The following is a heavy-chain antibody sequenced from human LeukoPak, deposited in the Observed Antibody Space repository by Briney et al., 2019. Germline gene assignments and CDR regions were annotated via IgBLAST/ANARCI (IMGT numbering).Heavy chain of an antibody. V-gene: IGHV3-13*01. D-gene: IGHD5-18*01. Sequence: PGGSLRLSCVASGLTFSSYDMHWVRQGTGKGLEWVSAIGTAYDTYYAGSVKGRFTISRENAENSLYLQMNSLRAGDTAVYYCARLLGYSYGNNAFDIWGQGTMVTVSS. CDR1: GLTFSSYD. CDR3: ARLLGYSYGNNAFDI. J-gene: IGHJ3*02. CDR2: IGTAYDT.